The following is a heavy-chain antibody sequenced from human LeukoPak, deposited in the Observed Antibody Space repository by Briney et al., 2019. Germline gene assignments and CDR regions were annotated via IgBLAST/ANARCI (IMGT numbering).Heavy chain of an antibody. CDR3: ASIGPAMNDY. V-gene: IGHV1-46*01. CDR2: INPSGGST. D-gene: IGHD5-18*01. Sequence: ASVKVSCKASGYTFTSYYVHWVRQAPGQGLEWMGIINPSGGSTSYAQKFQGRVTMTRDTSTSTVYMELSSLRSEDTAVYYCASIGPAMNDYWGQGTWSPSPQ. CDR1: GYTFTSYY. J-gene: IGHJ4*02.